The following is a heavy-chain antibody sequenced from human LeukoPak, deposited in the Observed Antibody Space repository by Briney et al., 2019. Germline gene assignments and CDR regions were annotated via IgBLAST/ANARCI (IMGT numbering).Heavy chain of an antibody. V-gene: IGHV3-9*01. CDR2: IYWDSSSV. Sequence: PGRSLRLSCTVSEFIFDDFAMHWVRQAPGKGLEWVSGIYWDSSSVDYADSVKGRFTISRDNSKNTVSLQMNRLRAEDSAVYYCAKSDCASDGCKLLNYWGQGTLVIASS. CDR1: EFIFDDFA. CDR3: AKSDCASDGCKLLNY. D-gene: IGHD3-10*01. J-gene: IGHJ4*02.